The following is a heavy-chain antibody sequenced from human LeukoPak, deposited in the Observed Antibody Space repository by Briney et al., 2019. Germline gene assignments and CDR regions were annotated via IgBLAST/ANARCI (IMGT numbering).Heavy chain of an antibody. Sequence: PAASVKVSCKASGGTFSSDAISWVRQAPGQGVEWMGGIIPIFGTANYAQKFQGRVTITADESTSTAYMELSSLRSEDTAVYYCARGVGATVNLFDYWGQGTLVTVSS. CDR2: IIPIFGTA. CDR1: GGTFSSDA. V-gene: IGHV1-69*01. J-gene: IGHJ4*02. D-gene: IGHD4-17*01. CDR3: ARGVGATVNLFDY.